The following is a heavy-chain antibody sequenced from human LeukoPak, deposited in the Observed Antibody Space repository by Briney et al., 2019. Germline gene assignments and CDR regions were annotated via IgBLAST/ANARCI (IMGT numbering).Heavy chain of an antibody. D-gene: IGHD3-10*01. CDR1: GGSISSSRYY. V-gene: IGHV4-39*01. Sequence: SETLSLTCTVSGGSISSSRYYWGWIRQPPGKGLEWIGSFYYSGTTSYNPSLGTRVTMSVDTSKNQFSLELTSVTAADTAVYYCARPCSLGSYSGFDYWGQGTLVTVSS. CDR3: ARPCSLGSYSGFDY. J-gene: IGHJ4*02. CDR2: FYYSGTT.